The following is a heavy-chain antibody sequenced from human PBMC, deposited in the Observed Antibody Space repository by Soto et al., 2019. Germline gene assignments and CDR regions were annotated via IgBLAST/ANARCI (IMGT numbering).Heavy chain of an antibody. D-gene: IGHD5-18*01. CDR3: TRGMDTAMVYYYYGMDV. CDR2: IRSKAYGGTT. CDR1: GFTFGDYA. V-gene: IGHV3-49*03. Sequence: PGGSLRLSCTASGFTFGDYAMSWFRQAPGKGLDWVGFIRSKAYGGTTEYAASVKGRFTISRDDSKSIAYLQMNSLKTEDTAVYYCTRGMDTAMVYYYYGMDVWGQGTTVTVSS. J-gene: IGHJ6*02.